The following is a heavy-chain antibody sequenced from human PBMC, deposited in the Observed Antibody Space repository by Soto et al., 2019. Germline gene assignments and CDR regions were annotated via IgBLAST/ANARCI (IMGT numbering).Heavy chain of an antibody. D-gene: IGHD3-3*01. Sequence: SETLSLTCTVSGGSISSSSYYWGWIRQPPGKGLEWIGSIYYSGSTYYNPSLKSRVTISVDTSKNQFSLKLSSVTVADTAVYYCARSHRSGYRTGYYYGMDVCGQGTTVTVSS. J-gene: IGHJ6*02. V-gene: IGHV4-39*01. CDR3: ARSHRSGYRTGYYYGMDV. CDR1: GGSISSSSYY. CDR2: IYYSGST.